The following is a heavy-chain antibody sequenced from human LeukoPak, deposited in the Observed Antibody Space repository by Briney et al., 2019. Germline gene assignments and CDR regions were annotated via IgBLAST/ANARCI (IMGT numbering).Heavy chain of an antibody. J-gene: IGHJ4*02. CDR2: IYHSGST. CDR3: ARGVMGYLVDY. CDR1: GGAISSSSHY. D-gene: IGHD3-22*01. V-gene: IGHV4-39*07. Sequence: ASETLSLTCTVSGGAISSSSHYWGWIRQPPGAGLEWIGSIYHSGSTVYNPSLKSRVTISVDTSKDQFSLKLSSVTAAETAVYYCARGVMGYLVDYWGQGTLVTVSS.